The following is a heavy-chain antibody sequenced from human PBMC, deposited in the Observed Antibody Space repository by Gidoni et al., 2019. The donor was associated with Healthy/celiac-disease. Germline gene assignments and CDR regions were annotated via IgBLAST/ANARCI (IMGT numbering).Heavy chain of an antibody. D-gene: IGHD6-19*01. CDR3: AKDGWLTQNGYYFDY. V-gene: IGHV3-23*01. J-gene: IGHJ4*02. CDR1: GFTFSSYA. CDR2: ISGSGGSK. Sequence: EVQLLESGGGLVQPGGSLRLSCAASGFTFSSYAMSWVRQAPGKGLGWVSAISGSGGSKYYADSVKGRFTISRDNSKNTLYLQMNSLRAEDTAVYYCAKDGWLTQNGYYFDYWGQGTLVTVSS.